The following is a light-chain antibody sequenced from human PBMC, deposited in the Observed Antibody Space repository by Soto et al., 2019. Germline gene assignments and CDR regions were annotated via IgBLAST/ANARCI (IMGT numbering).Light chain of an antibody. J-gene: IGLJ3*02. Sequence: QSALTQPASVSGSPGQSITISCTGTSSDVGGYDYVSWYQHHPGKAPKLIIFEVSDRPSGVSNRFSGSKSGNTASLTISGLQVEDEADYYCCSYAHTSRVFGGGTKLTVL. CDR3: CSYAHTSRV. V-gene: IGLV2-14*01. CDR1: SSDVGGYDY. CDR2: EVS.